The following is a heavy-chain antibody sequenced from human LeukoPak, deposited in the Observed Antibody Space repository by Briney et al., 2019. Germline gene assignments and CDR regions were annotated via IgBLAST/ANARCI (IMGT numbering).Heavy chain of an antibody. CDR3: ARESREYWSGYYTDLFDY. J-gene: IGHJ4*02. V-gene: IGHV1-18*01. Sequence: SVKVSCKASGYTFTSYGISWVRQAPGQGLEWMGWISAYNGNTNYAQKLQGRVTMTTDTSTSTAYMELRSLRSDDTAVYYCARESREYWSGYYTDLFDYWGQGTLVTVSS. D-gene: IGHD3-3*01. CDR2: ISAYNGNT. CDR1: GYTFTSYG.